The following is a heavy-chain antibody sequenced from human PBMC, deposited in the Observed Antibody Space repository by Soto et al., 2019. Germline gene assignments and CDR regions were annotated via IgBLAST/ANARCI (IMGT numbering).Heavy chain of an antibody. CDR3: ARGSSGWSSIRLDD. CDR1: YGSLPNVYSS. V-gene: IGHV4-31*03. J-gene: IGHJ4*02. D-gene: IGHD6-19*01. Sequence: TPSPPPTVSYGSLPNVYSSLGWVPPFPGKGLEWIGYIYYSGSSYYNPSLKGRVTISEDTSKKQFSLKLNSVTAADTAVYYCARGSSGWSSIRLDDWGQGTLVTVSS. CDR2: IYYSGSS.